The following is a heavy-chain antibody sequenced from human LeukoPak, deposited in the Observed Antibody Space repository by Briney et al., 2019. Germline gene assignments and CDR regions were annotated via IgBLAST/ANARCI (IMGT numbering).Heavy chain of an antibody. D-gene: IGHD3-3*01. Sequence: SETLSLTCTVSGGSISSSSYYWGWIRQPPGKGLEWIGSIYYSGSTYYNPSLKSRVTISVDTSKNQFSLKLSSVTAADTAVYYCARALWSGYLNYYFDYWGQGTLVTVSS. CDR1: GGSISSSSYY. J-gene: IGHJ4*02. V-gene: IGHV4-39*07. CDR3: ARALWSGYLNYYFDY. CDR2: IYYSGST.